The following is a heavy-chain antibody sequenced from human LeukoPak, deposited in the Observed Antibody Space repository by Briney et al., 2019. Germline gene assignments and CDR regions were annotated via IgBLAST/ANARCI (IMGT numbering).Heavy chain of an antibody. CDR1: GGSISSGGYS. Sequence: PSETLSLTCAVSGGSISSGGYSWSWIRQPPGKGLEWIGCIYHSGSTYYNPSLKSRVTISVDRSKNQFSLKLSSVTAADTAVYYCARGRTGDGADHFDYWGQGTLVTVSS. D-gene: IGHD7-27*01. CDR2: IYHSGST. J-gene: IGHJ4*02. CDR3: ARGRTGDGADHFDY. V-gene: IGHV4-30-2*01.